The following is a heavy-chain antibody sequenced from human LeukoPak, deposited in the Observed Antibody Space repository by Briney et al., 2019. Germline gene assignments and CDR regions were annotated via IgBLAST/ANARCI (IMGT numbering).Heavy chain of an antibody. D-gene: IGHD3-9*01. J-gene: IGHJ4*02. CDR2: ISAYNGNT. CDR1: GYTFTSYG. V-gene: IGHV1-18*01. CDR3: ARDLDPLRYFDWFLRPSDY. Sequence: VASVKVSCKASGYTFTSYGISWVRQAPGQGLEWMGWISAYNGNTNYAQKLQGRVTMTTDTSTSTAYMELRSLRSDDTAVYYCARDLDPLRYFDWFLRPSDYWGQGTLDTVSS.